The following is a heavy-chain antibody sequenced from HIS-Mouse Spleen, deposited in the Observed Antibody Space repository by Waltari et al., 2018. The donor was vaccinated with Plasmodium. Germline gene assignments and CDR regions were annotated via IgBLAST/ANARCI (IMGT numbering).Heavy chain of an antibody. CDR1: GFTFSSYW. V-gene: IGHV4-34*01. CDR2: INHRGRT. Sequence: VQLVESGGGLVQPGGSLRLSCAASGFTFSSYWMSWIRQPPGKGLEWIGEINHRGRTNYNPSLKSRVTISVEPSKNQFSLKLSSVTAADTAVYYCARGRRIVVVTAPRGFFDYWGQGTLVTVSS. CDR3: ARGRRIVVVTAPRGFFDY. J-gene: IGHJ4*02. D-gene: IGHD2-21*02.